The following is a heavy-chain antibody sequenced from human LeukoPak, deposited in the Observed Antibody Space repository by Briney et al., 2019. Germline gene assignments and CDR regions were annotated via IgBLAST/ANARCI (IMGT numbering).Heavy chain of an antibody. D-gene: IGHD6-13*01. CDR1: GFTVSSNY. CDR3: ARXXAAGGTXXXY. J-gene: IGHJ4*02. V-gene: IGHV3-53*01. Sequence: GGSLRLSCAASGFTVSSNYMSWVRQAPGKGPEWVSVIYSDGSTYYADSVKGRFTISRDTSKNTLYLQMNSLRTEDTAVYYCARXXAAGGTXXXYWGQGTXVSV. CDR2: IYSDGST.